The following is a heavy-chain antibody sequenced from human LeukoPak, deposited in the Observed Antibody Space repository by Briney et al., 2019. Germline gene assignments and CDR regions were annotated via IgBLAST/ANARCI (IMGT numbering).Heavy chain of an antibody. Sequence: GWALGLSCAASGFTFSSYSMNWVRQAPGKGLEWVSSISSSSSYIYYADSVKGRFTISRDNAKNSLYLQMNSLRAEDTAVYYCARDSPGYFDYWGQGTLVTVSS. CDR1: GFTFSSYS. J-gene: IGHJ4*02. CDR2: ISSSSSYI. CDR3: ARDSPGYFDY. V-gene: IGHV3-21*01. D-gene: IGHD1-14*01.